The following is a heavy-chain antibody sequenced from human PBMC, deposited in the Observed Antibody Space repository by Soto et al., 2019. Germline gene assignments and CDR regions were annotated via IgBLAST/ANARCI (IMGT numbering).Heavy chain of an antibody. Sequence: EMQLVESGGGLVQPGGSLRLACLASGFTFNSHWMGWVRQSPGKGLEWVANIDRDGRDKYYVDSVKGRFTLSRDNAKNSVCLQMNSLRVEDTAMYYCARHGYFTFDYWGLGTLVTVSS. CDR2: IDRDGRDK. D-gene: IGHD4-17*01. CDR3: ARHGYFTFDY. V-gene: IGHV3-7*04. CDR1: GFTFNSHW. J-gene: IGHJ4*02.